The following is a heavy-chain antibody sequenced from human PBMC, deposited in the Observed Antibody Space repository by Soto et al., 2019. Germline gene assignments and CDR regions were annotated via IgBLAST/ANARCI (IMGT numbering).Heavy chain of an antibody. V-gene: IGHV1-69*02. D-gene: IGHD6-13*01. CDR2: IIPILGIA. CDR1: GGSFSSYA. J-gene: IGHJ2*01. CDR3: ARSIAAAGTRGWDFDL. Sequence: QVQLVQSGAEVKKPGSSVKVSCKASGGSFSSYAISWVRQAPGQGLEWMGRIIPILGIANYAQKFQGRVTITADKSTSTADMELSSLRSDDTAVYYCARSIAAAGTRGWDFDLWGRGTPVTVSS.